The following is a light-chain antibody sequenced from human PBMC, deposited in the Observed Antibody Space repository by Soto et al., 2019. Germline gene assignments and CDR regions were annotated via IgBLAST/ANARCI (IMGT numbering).Light chain of an antibody. CDR1: QSISNW. CDR3: QQYNSYL. J-gene: IGKJ5*01. Sequence: DIQMTHSPSTLSASVGDRVVFTCRASQSISNWLAWYQQKPGKAPKLLIYDASNLESGVPSRFSGTGSGTEFTLTISSLQPDDSATYYCQQYNSYLFGQGTGLEIK. CDR2: DAS. V-gene: IGKV1-5*01.